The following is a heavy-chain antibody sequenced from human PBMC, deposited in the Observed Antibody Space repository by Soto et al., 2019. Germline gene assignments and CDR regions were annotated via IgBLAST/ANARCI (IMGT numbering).Heavy chain of an antibody. J-gene: IGHJ6*02. V-gene: IGHV1-46*01. Sequence: GASVKVSCKASGYTFTSYYMHWVRQAPGQGLEWMGIINPSGGSTSYAQKFQGRVTMTRDTSTSTVYMELSSLRSEDTAVYYCARCSSGWYRENYYYGMDVWGRGTTVTVSS. CDR3: ARCSSGWYRENYYYGMDV. D-gene: IGHD6-19*01. CDR1: GYTFTSYY. CDR2: INPSGGST.